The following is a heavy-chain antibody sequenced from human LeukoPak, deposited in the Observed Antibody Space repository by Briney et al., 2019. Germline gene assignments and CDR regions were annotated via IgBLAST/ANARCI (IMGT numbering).Heavy chain of an antibody. CDR1: GFTFSNAW. D-gene: IGHD5-12*01. Sequence: GGSLRLSCAASGFTFSNAWMSWVRQAPGKGLEWVGRIKSKADGGTTDYAAPVKGRFTISRDDSENTLYLQMNSLKTEDTAVNYCATNSDYEGLFAYWGQGSLVTVSS. CDR3: ATNSDYEGLFAY. J-gene: IGHJ4*02. V-gene: IGHV3-15*01. CDR2: IKSKADGGTT.